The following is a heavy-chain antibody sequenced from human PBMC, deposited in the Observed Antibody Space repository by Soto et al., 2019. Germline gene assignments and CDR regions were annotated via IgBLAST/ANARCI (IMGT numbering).Heavy chain of an antibody. V-gene: IGHV4-4*07. CDR3: GRDGTKTLRDWFDP. CDR2: IYATGTT. Sequence: PQTLSLTCTVAGASISAIYCSWFRQLAGEELEWIGRIYATGTTDHNPSHKSRVKISVDTSKKQLSLKLRSVTPADTALYYCGRDGTKTLRDWFDPWGQGSSVTVSS. CDR1: GASISAIY. D-gene: IGHD1-1*01. J-gene: IGHJ5*02.